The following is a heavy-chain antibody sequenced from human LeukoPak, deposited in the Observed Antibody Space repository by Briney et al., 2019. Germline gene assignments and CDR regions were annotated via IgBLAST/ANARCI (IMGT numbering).Heavy chain of an antibody. J-gene: IGHJ3*02. V-gene: IGHV4-39*01. CDR3: ARPDSSGYYYDAFDI. CDR2: IYYSGST. Sequence: ASETLSLTCTVSGGSINSSSYYWGWIRQPPGKGLEWIGSIYYSGSTYYNPSLKSRVTISVDTSKNQFSLKLSSVTAAGTAVYYCARPDSSGYYYDAFDIWGQGAMVTVSS. D-gene: IGHD3-22*01. CDR1: GGSINSSSYY.